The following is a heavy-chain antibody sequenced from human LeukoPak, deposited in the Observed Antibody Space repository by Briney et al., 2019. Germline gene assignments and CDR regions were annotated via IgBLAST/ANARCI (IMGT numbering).Heavy chain of an antibody. CDR1: GFTFSSYW. Sequence: EAGGSLRLSCAASGFTFSSYWMNWVRQTPGKGLVWVSRITSDGRSTTYADSVKGRFTISRDNAKNTLYLQMNSLRAEDTAVYYCASDSSSWPDYWGQGTLVTVSS. D-gene: IGHD6-13*01. V-gene: IGHV3-74*01. CDR3: ASDSSSWPDY. J-gene: IGHJ4*02. CDR2: ITSDGRST.